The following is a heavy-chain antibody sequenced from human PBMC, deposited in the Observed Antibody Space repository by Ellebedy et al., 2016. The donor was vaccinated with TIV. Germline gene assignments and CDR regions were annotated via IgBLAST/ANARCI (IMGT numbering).Heavy chain of an antibody. Sequence: SETLSLXXAVYSGSFSGYYWSWIRQPPGKGLEWIGEINHSGSTNYNPSLKSRVTISVDTSKNQFSLKLSSVTAADTAVYYCARTSRGITMVRGPSSYYYYYGMDVWGQGTTVTVSS. CDR3: ARTSRGITMVRGPSSYYYYYGMDV. V-gene: IGHV4-34*01. CDR1: SGSFSGYY. D-gene: IGHD3-10*01. J-gene: IGHJ6*02. CDR2: INHSGST.